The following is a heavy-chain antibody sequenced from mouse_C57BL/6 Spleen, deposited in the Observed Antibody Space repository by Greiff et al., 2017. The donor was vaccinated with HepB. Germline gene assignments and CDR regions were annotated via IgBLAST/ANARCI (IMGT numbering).Heavy chain of an antibody. Sequence: VKLQESGPGLVAPSQSLSITCTVSGFSLTSYGVDWVRQSPGKGLEWLGVIWGVGSTNYNSALKSRLSISKDNSKSQVILKMNSMRTDDTAMYYCARPSGTGGYAMDYWGQGTSVTVSS. J-gene: IGHJ4*01. V-gene: IGHV2-6*01. CDR2: IWGVGST. CDR1: GFSLTSYG. D-gene: IGHD4-1*02. CDR3: ARPSGTGGYAMDY.